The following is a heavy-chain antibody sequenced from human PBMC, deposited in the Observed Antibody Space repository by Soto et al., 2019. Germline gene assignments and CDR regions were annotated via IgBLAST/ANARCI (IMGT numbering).Heavy chain of an antibody. V-gene: IGHV4-34*01. D-gene: IGHD3-3*01. CDR1: GGSFSGYY. Sequence: QVQLQQWGAGLLKPSETLSLTCAVYGGSFSGYYWSWIRQPPGKGLEWIGESNHCGSTNYNPSLRSRVTISVDTSKTQFSPKLSSVTAADTAVYYCARGPALRFLEWPPFDYWGQGTLVTVSS. CDR3: ARGPALRFLEWPPFDY. CDR2: SNHCGST. J-gene: IGHJ4*02.